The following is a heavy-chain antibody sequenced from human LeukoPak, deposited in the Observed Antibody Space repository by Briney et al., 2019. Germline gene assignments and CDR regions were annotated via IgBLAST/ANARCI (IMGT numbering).Heavy chain of an antibody. CDR1: GGSISSSSYY. CDR2: IYYSGST. CDR3: ARVQGAAAGSFDY. Sequence: PSETLSLTCTVSGGSISSSSYYWGWIRQPPGKGLEWIGSIYYSGSTYYNPPLKSRVTIPVDTSKNQFSLKLSSVTAADTAVYYCARVQGAAAGSFDYWGQGTLVTVSS. V-gene: IGHV4-39*07. D-gene: IGHD6-13*01. J-gene: IGHJ4*02.